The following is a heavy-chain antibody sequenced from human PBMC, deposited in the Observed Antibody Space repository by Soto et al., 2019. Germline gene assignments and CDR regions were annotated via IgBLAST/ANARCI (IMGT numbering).Heavy chain of an antibody. CDR1: GFTFSSYG. CDR2: IWYDGSNK. V-gene: IGHV3-33*01. J-gene: IGHJ4*02. Sequence: GGSLRLSCAASGFTFSSYGMHWVRQAPGKGLEWVAVIWYDGSNKYYADSVKGRFTISRDNSKNTLYLQMNSLRAEDTAVYYCARDRGYSNYLFDYWGQGTLVTVSS. D-gene: IGHD4-4*01. CDR3: ARDRGYSNYLFDY.